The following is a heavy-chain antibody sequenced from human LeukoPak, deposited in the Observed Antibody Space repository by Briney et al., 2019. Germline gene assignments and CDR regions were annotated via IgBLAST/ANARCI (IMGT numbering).Heavy chain of an antibody. V-gene: IGHV4-30-4*07. J-gene: IGHJ4*02. CDR1: GGSISSGGYS. CDR3: ARGPALLWFGESPFDY. CDR2: IYYSGST. Sequence: SETLSLTCTVSGGSISSGGYSWSWIRQPPGTGLEWIGYIYYSGSTYYNPSLKSRVTISVDTSKNQFSLKLSSVTAADTAVYYCARGPALLWFGESPFDYWGQGTLVTVSS. D-gene: IGHD3-10*01.